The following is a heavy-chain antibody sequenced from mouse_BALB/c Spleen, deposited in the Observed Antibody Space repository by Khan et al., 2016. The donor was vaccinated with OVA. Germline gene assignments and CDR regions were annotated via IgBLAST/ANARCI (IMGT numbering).Heavy chain of an antibody. CDR2: TNPTNGRT. D-gene: IGHD1-1*01. Sequence: QVQLQQPGAELVKAGASVKMSCKASGYTFTSYWMHWVKQWLGQGLEWFAETNPTNGRTYYNEKVKSKATLTVDKSSSTAYMLLSGPTFEDSAVYYCARIKKIVATYVDYWGQGTTLTVSS. V-gene: IGHV1S81*02. CDR1: GYTFTSYW. J-gene: IGHJ2*01. CDR3: ARIKKIVATYVDY.